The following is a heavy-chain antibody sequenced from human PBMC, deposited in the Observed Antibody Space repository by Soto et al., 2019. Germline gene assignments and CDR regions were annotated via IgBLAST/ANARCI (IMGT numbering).Heavy chain of an antibody. D-gene: IGHD1-26*01. CDR1: GFTFSSYA. J-gene: IGHJ6*02. V-gene: IGHV3-23*01. CDR3: GKGRSYYYYYGVDV. CDR2: ISGSGAST. Sequence: GGSLRLSCAASGFTFSSYAMSWVRQAPGKGLEWVSAISGSGASTYYADSVKGRFTISRDNSKNTLYLQMNSLRAEDTAVYYCGKGRSYYYYYGVDVWGQGTTVTVSS.